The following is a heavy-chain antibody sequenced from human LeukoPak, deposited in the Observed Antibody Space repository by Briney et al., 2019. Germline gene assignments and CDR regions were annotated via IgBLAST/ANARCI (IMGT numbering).Heavy chain of an antibody. CDR1: GFTFSSYA. V-gene: IGHV3-7*01. D-gene: IGHD6-13*01. J-gene: IGHJ4*02. Sequence: GGSLRLSCAASGFTFSSYAMSWVRQAPGKGLEWVANMKQDGSEKYYVDSVKGRFTISRDNAKNSLYLQMNSLRAEDTAVYYCARILSSIAAADSYDYWGQGTLVTVSS. CDR2: MKQDGSEK. CDR3: ARILSSIAAADSYDY.